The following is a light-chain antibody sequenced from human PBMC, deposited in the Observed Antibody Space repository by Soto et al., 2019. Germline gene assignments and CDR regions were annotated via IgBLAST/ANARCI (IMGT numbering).Light chain of an antibody. Sequence: QSVLTQPPSASGTPGQRVTISCSGSSSHIGSNYVYWYQQLPGTAPKLLIYRNNQRPSGVPDRFSGSKSGTSASLAISGLRSEDEADYYCAAWDDSLSGVVFGGGTKLNVL. CDR1: SSHIGSNY. CDR2: RNN. J-gene: IGLJ3*02. CDR3: AAWDDSLSGVV. V-gene: IGLV1-47*01.